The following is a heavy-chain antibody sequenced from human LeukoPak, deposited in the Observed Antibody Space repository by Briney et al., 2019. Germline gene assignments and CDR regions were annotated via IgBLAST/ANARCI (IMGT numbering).Heavy chain of an antibody. Sequence: GGSLRLSCAASGFTFSSYAMHWVRQAPGKGLEWVAVISYDGSNKYYADSVKGRFTISRDNSKNTPYLQMNSLRAEDTAVYYCAREGYDSSGYYLDDAFDIWGQGTMVTVSS. V-gene: IGHV3-30-3*01. CDR1: GFTFSSYA. D-gene: IGHD3-22*01. CDR3: AREGYDSSGYYLDDAFDI. J-gene: IGHJ3*02. CDR2: ISYDGSNK.